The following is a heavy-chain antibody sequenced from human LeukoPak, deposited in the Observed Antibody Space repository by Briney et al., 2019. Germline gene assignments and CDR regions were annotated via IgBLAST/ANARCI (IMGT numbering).Heavy chain of an antibody. V-gene: IGHV3-74*01. CDR3: TRGGFDHNMDV. CDR2: IDNDGTDT. D-gene: IGHD3-9*01. J-gene: IGHJ6*03. CDR1: GFSLSRYW. Sequence: GGSLRLSCAASGFSLSRYWMHWVRHAPGTGLVWVSYIDNDGTDTNYADSVRGRFTVSRDNAKNTLYLQMNGLRAEDTAVYYCTRGGFDHNMDVWGKGTTVT.